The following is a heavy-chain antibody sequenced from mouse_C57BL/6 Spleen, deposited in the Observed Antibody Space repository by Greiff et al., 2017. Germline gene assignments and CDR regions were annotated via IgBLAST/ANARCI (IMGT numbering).Heavy chain of an antibody. CDR1: GYTFTSYW. V-gene: IGHV1-64*01. D-gene: IGHD2-4*01. Sequence: VQLQQPGAELVKPGASVKLSCKASGYTFTSYWMHWVKQRPGQGLEWIGMIHPNSGSTNYNEKFKSKATLTVDKSSSTAYMQLSSLTSEDSAVYYCARWENYDHDWRAMEYWGQGTSVTVAS. CDR3: ARWENYDHDWRAMEY. J-gene: IGHJ4*01. CDR2: IHPNSGST.